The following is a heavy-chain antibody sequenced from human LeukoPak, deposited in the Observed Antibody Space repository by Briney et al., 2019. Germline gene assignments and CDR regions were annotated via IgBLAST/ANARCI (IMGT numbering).Heavy chain of an antibody. CDR3: TTGKIAALSYYYYYYMDV. V-gene: IGHV3-23*01. CDR1: GYTFSSYA. CDR2: ISGSGGST. D-gene: IGHD6-13*01. Sequence: PGGSLRLSCAASGYTFSSYAMSWVRQAPGKGLEWVSAISGSGGSTYYADSVKGRFTISRDNSKNTLYLQMNSLKTEDTAVYYCTTGKIAALSYYYYYYMDVWGKGTTVTVSS. J-gene: IGHJ6*03.